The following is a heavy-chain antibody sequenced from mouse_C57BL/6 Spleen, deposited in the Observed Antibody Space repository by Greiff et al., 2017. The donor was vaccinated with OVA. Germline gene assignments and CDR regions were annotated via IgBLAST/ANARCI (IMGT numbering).Heavy chain of an antibody. V-gene: IGHV3-6*01. CDR3: ARRGTVVPFDY. J-gene: IGHJ2*01. CDR2: ISYDGSN. D-gene: IGHD1-1*01. Sequence: EVQLVESGPGLVNPSQSLSLTCSVTCYSITRGYYWNWIRQFPGNKLVWMGYISYDGSNNYNPSLKNRISITRDTSKNQFFLKLNSVTTEDTATYYCARRGTVVPFDYWGQGTTLTVSS. CDR1: CYSITRGYY.